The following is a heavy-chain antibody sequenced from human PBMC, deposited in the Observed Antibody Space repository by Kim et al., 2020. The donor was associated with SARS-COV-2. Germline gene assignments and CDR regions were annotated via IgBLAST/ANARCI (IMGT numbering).Heavy chain of an antibody. Sequence: YYNPSLKSRVTMSVDTSKNQFSLKLSSVTAVDTAMYYCARSYYYYGGMDVWGQGTTVTVSS. V-gene: IGHV4-28*01. CDR3: ARSYYYYGGMDV. J-gene: IGHJ6*02.